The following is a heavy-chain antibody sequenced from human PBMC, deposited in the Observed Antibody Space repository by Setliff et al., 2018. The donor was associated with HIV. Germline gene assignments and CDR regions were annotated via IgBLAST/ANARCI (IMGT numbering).Heavy chain of an antibody. CDR2: IRQDGKEK. CDR3: AKGVKWLDP. CDR1: GFTFGKYW. J-gene: IGHJ5*02. D-gene: IGHD3-16*01. V-gene: IGHV3-7*03. Sequence: LSLSCATSGFTFGKYWMTWFRQAPAKGLEWVATIRQDGKEKYYVDSVKGRFTISRDNAKNSLYLQMNSLRVEDTAAYYCAKGVKWLDPWGQGIQVTVSS.